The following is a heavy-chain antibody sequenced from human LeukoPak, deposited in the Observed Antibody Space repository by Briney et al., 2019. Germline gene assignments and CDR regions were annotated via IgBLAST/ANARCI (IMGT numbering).Heavy chain of an antibody. V-gene: IGHV4-38-2*02. CDR3: AREGGSYEY. J-gene: IGHJ4*02. CDR2: IYHSGST. Sequence: TSETLSLTCTVSGYSISSGYYWGWIRQPPGKGLEWIGSIYHSGSTYYNPSLKSRVTISVDTSKNQFSLKLSSVTAADTAVYYCAREGGSYEYWGQGTLVTVSS. CDR1: GYSISSGYY. D-gene: IGHD1-26*01.